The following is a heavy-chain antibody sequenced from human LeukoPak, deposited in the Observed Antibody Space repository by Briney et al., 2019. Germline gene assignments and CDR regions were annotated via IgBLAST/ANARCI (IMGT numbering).Heavy chain of an antibody. Sequence: SETLSLTCAVYGGSFSGYYWSWIRQPPGKGLEWIGEINHSGSTNYNPSLKSRVTISVDTSKNQFSLKLSSVTAADTAVYYCARCPSQGRRRAARPTSSYYYMDVWGKGTTVTVSS. J-gene: IGHJ6*03. CDR1: GGSFSGYY. CDR2: INHSGST. V-gene: IGHV4-34*01. D-gene: IGHD6-6*01. CDR3: ARCPSQGRRRAARPTSSYYYMDV.